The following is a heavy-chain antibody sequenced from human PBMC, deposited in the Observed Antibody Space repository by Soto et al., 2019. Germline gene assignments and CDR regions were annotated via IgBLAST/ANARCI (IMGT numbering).Heavy chain of an antibody. CDR3: ANIPSYYDSRTYTSNM. CDR1: GYTFTSYD. D-gene: IGHD3-22*01. V-gene: IGHV1-8*01. Sequence: GASVKVSCKASGYTFTSYDVHLVRQTTGQGLEWMGWMNPNSGNTAYALKFHGRVTMTGNTSISTAYMELSSLRSEDTAIYYCANIPSYYDSRTYTSNMWGQGTMVTVSS. CDR2: MNPNSGNT. J-gene: IGHJ3*02.